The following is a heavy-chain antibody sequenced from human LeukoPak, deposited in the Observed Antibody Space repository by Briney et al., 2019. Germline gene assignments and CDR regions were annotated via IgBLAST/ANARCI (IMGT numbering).Heavy chain of an antibody. CDR3: ARDRGYCTNGVCYQFFDY. Sequence: SVKVSCKASGGTFSSYAISWVRQAPGQGLEWMGGIIPIFGTANYAQKFQGRVTITADESTSTAYMELSSLRSEGTAVYYCARDRGYCTNGVCYQFFDYWGQGTLVTVSS. J-gene: IGHJ4*02. CDR2: IIPIFGTA. V-gene: IGHV1-69*01. D-gene: IGHD2-8*01. CDR1: GGTFSSYA.